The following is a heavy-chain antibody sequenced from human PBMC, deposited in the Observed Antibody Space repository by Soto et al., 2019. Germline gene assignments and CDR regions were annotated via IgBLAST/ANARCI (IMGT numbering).Heavy chain of an antibody. V-gene: IGHV3-43*02. CDR1: AFTFKNHW. CDR2: INRDGSTT. CDR3: AKDIRPSGWYRLDV. J-gene: IGHJ6*02. D-gene: IGHD6-19*01. Sequence: PGGSLRLSCAASAFTFKNHWMHWVRQAPGKGLEWVSHINRDGSTTTYADSAKGRFTISRDNSKNSVYLQLNNLRIEDTALYYCAKDIRPSGWYRLDVWGPGTTVTGSS.